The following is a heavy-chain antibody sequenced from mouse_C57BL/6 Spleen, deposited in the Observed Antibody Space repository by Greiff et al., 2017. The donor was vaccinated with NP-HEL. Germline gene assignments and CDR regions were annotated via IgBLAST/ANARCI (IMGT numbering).Heavy chain of an antibody. CDR3: ARWDYYGSPYYAMDY. CDR1: GYTFTSYG. J-gene: IGHJ4*01. Sequence: QVHVKQSGAELARPGASVKLSCKASGYTFTSYGISWVKQRTGQGLEWIGEIYPRSGNTYYNEKFKGKATLTADKSSSTAYMELRSLTSEDSAVYFCARWDYYGSPYYAMDYWGQGTSVTVSS. CDR2: IYPRSGNT. V-gene: IGHV1-81*01. D-gene: IGHD1-1*01.